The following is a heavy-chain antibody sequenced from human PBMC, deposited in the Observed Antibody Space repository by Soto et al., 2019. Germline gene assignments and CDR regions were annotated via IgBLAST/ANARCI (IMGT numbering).Heavy chain of an antibody. CDR2: IYAGDSDT. Sequence: PGESLKISCKGSGYTFTTYWIAWARQMPGEGLEWMGIIYAGDSDTRYSPSFQGQATISVDKSINTAYLQWSSLRASDTAMYYCAKHLGIIPAAPFNYWGLETLVTVSS. CDR1: GYTFTTYW. D-gene: IGHD2-2*01. V-gene: IGHV5-51*01. CDR3: AKHLGIIPAAPFNY. J-gene: IGHJ4*02.